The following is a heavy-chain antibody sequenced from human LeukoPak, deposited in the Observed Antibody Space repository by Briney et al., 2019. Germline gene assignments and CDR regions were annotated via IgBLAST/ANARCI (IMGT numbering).Heavy chain of an antibody. V-gene: IGHV4-4*02. D-gene: IGHD3-22*01. CDR1: GGSISSSNW. CDR3: ARDYYDSSGEVYYMDV. CDR2: FYHSGST. J-gene: IGHJ6*03. Sequence: SETLSLTCAVSGGSISSSNWWSWVRQPPGKGLEWIGEFYHSGSTSYNPSLQSRVTISVDTSKNQFSLKLSSVTAADTAVYYCARDYYDSSGEVYYMDVWGKGTTVTVSS.